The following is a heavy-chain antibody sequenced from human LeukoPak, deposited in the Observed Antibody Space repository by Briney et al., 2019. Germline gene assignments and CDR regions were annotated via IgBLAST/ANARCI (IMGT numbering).Heavy chain of an antibody. J-gene: IGHJ4*02. CDR3: AHRPGRGIPAAH. V-gene: IGHV2-5*02. CDR2: IYWDGNN. D-gene: IGHD2-21*01. CDR1: GFSLSTSGVG. Sequence: ESGPTLVKPTQTLTLTCTFSGFSLSTSGVGVTWIRQPPGKALEWLALIYWDGNNHYSPFLKSRLTISKDTSNNQVVLIMTDMDPADTATYYCAHRPGRGIPAAHWGQGTLVTVSS.